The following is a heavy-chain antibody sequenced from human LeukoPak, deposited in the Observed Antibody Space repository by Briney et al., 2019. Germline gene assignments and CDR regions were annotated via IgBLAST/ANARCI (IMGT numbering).Heavy chain of an antibody. V-gene: IGHV3-23*01. CDR2: ISDSGGST. J-gene: IGHJ4*02. CDR1: RFTFSSYA. D-gene: IGHD3-16*02. CDR3: AKVTQAGWNDYVWGSYPDY. Sequence: GGSLRLSCAASRFTFSSYAMSWVRQVPGKGLEWVSVISDSGGSTYYADSVKGRFTISRDNSKNTLYLQMNSLRAEDTAVYYCAKVTQAGWNDYVWGSYPDYWGQGTLVTVSS.